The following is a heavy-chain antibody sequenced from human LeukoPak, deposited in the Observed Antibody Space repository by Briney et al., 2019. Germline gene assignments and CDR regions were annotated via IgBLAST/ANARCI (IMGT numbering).Heavy chain of an antibody. CDR1: GYTFTGYY. Sequence: ASVKVSCKASGYTFTGYYMHWVRQAPGQGLEWMGWIKPNSGDTKYAQKFQGRVTMTRDTSIGTVYMELSRLRSDDTAVYYCARAPYGKGMANDYWGQGTLVTVSS. D-gene: IGHD3-10*01. CDR3: ARAPYGKGMANDY. CDR2: IKPNSGDT. V-gene: IGHV1-2*02. J-gene: IGHJ4*02.